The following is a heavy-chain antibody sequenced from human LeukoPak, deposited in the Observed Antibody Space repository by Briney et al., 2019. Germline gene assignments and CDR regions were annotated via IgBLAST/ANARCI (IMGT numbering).Heavy chain of an antibody. D-gene: IGHD3-22*01. Sequence: GGSLRLSCAASGFTFDDYAMHWVRQAPGKGLEWVSGISWNSGSIGYADSVKSRFTISRDNAKNSLYLQMNSLRAEDMALYYCAKDMEEKYDSSGFDYWGQGTLVTVSS. V-gene: IGHV3-9*03. CDR3: AKDMEEKYDSSGFDY. J-gene: IGHJ4*02. CDR2: ISWNSGSI. CDR1: GFTFDDYA.